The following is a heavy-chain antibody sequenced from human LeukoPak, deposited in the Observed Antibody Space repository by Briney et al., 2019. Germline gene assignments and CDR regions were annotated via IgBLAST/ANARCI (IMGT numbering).Heavy chain of an antibody. Sequence: ASVKVSCKASGYTFTSYGISWVRQAPGQGLEWMGWISIYDGNTNYEQKLQGRVAMTTDTSTSTAYMELRSLRSDDTAVYYCATLEPPFDYWGQGTLVTVSS. D-gene: IGHD5-24*01. CDR3: ATLEPPFDY. CDR2: ISIYDGNT. J-gene: IGHJ4*02. V-gene: IGHV1-18*01. CDR1: GYTFTSYG.